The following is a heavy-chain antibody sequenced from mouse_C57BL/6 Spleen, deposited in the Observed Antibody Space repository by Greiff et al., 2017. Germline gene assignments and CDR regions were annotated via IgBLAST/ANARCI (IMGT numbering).Heavy chain of an antibody. V-gene: IGHV5-6*01. CDR2: ISSGGSYT. CDR1: GFTFSSYG. J-gene: IGHJ2*01. D-gene: IGHD1-1*01. Sequence: EVKLVESGGDLVKPGGSLKLSCAASGFTFSSYGMSWVRQTPDKRLEWVATISSGGSYTYYPDSVKGRFAISRDNAKNTLYLQMSSLTSEDTAMYYCARGTYYYGRSVDYWGQGTTLTVSS. CDR3: ARGTYYYGRSVDY.